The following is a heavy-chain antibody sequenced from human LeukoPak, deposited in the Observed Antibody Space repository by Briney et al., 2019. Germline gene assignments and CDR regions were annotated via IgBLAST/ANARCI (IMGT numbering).Heavy chain of an antibody. J-gene: IGHJ4*02. D-gene: IGHD4-23*01. CDR1: SGTFSGYY. CDR2: INHRGST. V-gene: IGHV4-34*01. CDR3: ARGYGDNTPVGY. Sequence: PSETLSLTCAVYSGTFSGYYWSWIRQPPGKGLEWIGEINHRGSTNYNPSLKSRVTISVDKSKNQFSLKLTSVTATDTAVYYCARGYGDNTPVGYWGQGTLVTVSS.